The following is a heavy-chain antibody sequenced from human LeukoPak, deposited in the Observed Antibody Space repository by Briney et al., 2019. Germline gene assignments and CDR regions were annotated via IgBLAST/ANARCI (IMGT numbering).Heavy chain of an antibody. CDR3: AGSYHDSSGYYYHDY. CDR1: GFTFSSYG. Sequence: GRSLRLSCAASGFTFSSYGMHWVRQARGKGLEWVSVIYSGGSTYYADSVKGRFTISRHNSKNTLYLQMNSLRAEDTAVYYCAGSYHDSSGYYYHDYWGQGTLVTVSS. D-gene: IGHD3-22*01. V-gene: IGHV3-53*04. J-gene: IGHJ4*02. CDR2: IYSGGST.